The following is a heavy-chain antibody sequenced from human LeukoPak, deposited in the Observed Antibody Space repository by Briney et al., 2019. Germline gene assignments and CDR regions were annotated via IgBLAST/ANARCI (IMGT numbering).Heavy chain of an antibody. CDR2: IKQDGSEK. D-gene: IGHD3-10*01. Sequence: QPGGSLRLSCAASGFTLSDFWMTWVRQAPGKGLEWVANIKQDGSEKYYVDSVKGRFTISRDNAKNSLYLQMNSLRAEDTAVYYCARNLPLPNHASPKYYYGSGTYLRSIVRGLFGYWGQGTLVTVSS. J-gene: IGHJ4*02. V-gene: IGHV3-7*01. CDR1: GFTLSDFW. CDR3: ARNLPLPNHASPKYYYGSGTYLRSIVRGLFGY.